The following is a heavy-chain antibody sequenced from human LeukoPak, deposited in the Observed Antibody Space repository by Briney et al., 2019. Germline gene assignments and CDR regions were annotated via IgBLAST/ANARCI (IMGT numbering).Heavy chain of an antibody. CDR2: ISTYSGNT. CDR3: ARDRGYSGSYYGMDY. V-gene: IGHV1-18*01. J-gene: IGHJ4*02. CDR1: GGTFSSYA. D-gene: IGHD1-26*01. Sequence: ASVKVSCKASGGTFSSYAISWVRQAPGQGLEWMGWISTYSGNTNYAQKLQGRVTMTTDTSTSTAHMELRSLRSDDTAVYYCARDRGYSGSYYGMDYWGQGTLVTVSS.